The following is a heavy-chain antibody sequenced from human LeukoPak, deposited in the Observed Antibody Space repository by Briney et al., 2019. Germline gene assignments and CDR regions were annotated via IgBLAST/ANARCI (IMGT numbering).Heavy chain of an antibody. J-gene: IGHJ4*02. Sequence: GGSLRLSCAASGFTFSTYGMHWVRQAPGKGLEWLTDIWYDGSNKYYTDSVKGRLTISRDNSKNTLYLQMSSLRAEDTAVYYCARDSNSYGSGATIDYWGQGTLVTVSS. CDR1: GFTFSTYG. D-gene: IGHD3-10*01. CDR2: IWYDGSNK. V-gene: IGHV3-33*01. CDR3: ARDSNSYGSGATIDY.